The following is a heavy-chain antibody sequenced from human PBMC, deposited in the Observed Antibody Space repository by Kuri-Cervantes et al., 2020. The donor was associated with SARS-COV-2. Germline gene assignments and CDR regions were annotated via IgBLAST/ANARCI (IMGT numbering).Heavy chain of an antibody. CDR3: ARWRTQWELLFDY. D-gene: IGHD1-26*01. J-gene: IGHJ4*02. CDR1: GFTFSSYA. Sequence: GGSLRLSCAASGFTFSSYAMHWVRQAPGKGLEWVAVISYDGSNKYYADSVKGRFTISRDNSKNTLYLQMNSLRAEDTALYYCARWRTQWELLFDYWGQGTLVTVSS. V-gene: IGHV3-30-3*01. CDR2: ISYDGSNK.